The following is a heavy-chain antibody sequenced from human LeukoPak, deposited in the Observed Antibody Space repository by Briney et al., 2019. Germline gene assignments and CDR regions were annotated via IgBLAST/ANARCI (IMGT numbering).Heavy chain of an antibody. V-gene: IGHV3-7*04. D-gene: IGHD3-10*01. CDR2: IKQDGSEK. Sequence: PGGSLRLSCAASGFTFSSFWMNWVRQAPGKGLEWVANIKQDGSEKYFVDSVKGRFNISRDNAKNSLYLQMNSLRVEDTAVYYCARDGDRSRGDTFDIWGQGTMVTVSS. CDR3: ARDGDRSRGDTFDI. J-gene: IGHJ3*02. CDR1: GFTFSSFW.